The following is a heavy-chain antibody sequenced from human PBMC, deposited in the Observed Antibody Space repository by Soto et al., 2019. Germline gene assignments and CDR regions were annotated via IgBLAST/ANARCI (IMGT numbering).Heavy chain of an antibody. CDR3: AMVDVYVTPSPQDV. Sequence: QVQLVQSGAEVKNPGASVKVSCKASGYTFTRYGIAWARQAPGQGLEWMGWINTYNGNTNYAQNVQGRVTLTTDTSTRTAYRELRSLRSNDTAIYYCAMVDVYVTPSPQDVWGQGTTVIVSS. D-gene: IGHD2-8*01. CDR1: GYTFTRYG. J-gene: IGHJ6*02. V-gene: IGHV1-18*01. CDR2: INTYNGNT.